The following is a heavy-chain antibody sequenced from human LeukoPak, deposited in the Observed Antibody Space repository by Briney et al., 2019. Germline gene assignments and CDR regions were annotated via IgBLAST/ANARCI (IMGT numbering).Heavy chain of an antibody. Sequence: GGSLRLSCAASGFTFSNYWMYWVRQAPGKGLVWVSRINTAGSSTDYADSVKGRFTISRDNARNTLYLQMNSLRVEDTAVYYCAREIKIQGFRAFDFWGQGTPVTVSS. V-gene: IGHV3-74*01. CDR2: INTAGSST. D-gene: IGHD3-10*01. CDR1: GFTFSNYW. CDR3: AREIKIQGFRAFDF. J-gene: IGHJ4*02.